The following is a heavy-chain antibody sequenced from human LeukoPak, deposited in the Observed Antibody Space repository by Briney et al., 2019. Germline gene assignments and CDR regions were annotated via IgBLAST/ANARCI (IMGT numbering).Heavy chain of an antibody. V-gene: IGHV1-8*01. CDR1: GYTFTSYD. Sequence: VASVKVSCKASGYTFTSYDINWVRQATGQGLEWMGWMNPNSGNTGYAQKFQGRVTMTRNTSISTAYMELSSLRSEDTAVYYCARGSSDILTGYPGYYYYYYGMDVWGQGTTVTVSS. CDR2: MNPNSGNT. CDR3: ARGSSDILTGYPGYYYYYYGMDV. D-gene: IGHD3-9*01. J-gene: IGHJ6*02.